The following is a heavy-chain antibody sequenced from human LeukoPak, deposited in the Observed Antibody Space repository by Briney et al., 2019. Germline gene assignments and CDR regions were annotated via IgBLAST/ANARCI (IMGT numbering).Heavy chain of an antibody. Sequence: PGGSLRLSGAASGFTFSSYGMHWVRQAPGKGLEWVAVISYDGSNKYYADSVKGRFTISRDNSKNTLYLQMNSLRAEDTAVYYCAKDPRRSRNYDYYYYYGMDVWGQGTTVTVSS. D-gene: IGHD4-11*01. CDR3: AKDPRRSRNYDYYYYYGMDV. V-gene: IGHV3-30*18. J-gene: IGHJ6*02. CDR1: GFTFSSYG. CDR2: ISYDGSNK.